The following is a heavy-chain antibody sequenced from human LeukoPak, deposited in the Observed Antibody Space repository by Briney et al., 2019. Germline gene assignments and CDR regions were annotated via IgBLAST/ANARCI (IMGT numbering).Heavy chain of an antibody. CDR3: ARDIKRIAAAGTFGY. D-gene: IGHD6-13*01. J-gene: IGHJ4*02. CDR2: ISAYNGNT. V-gene: IGHV1-18*01. Sequence: ASVTVSCKASGYTFTSYGINWVRQAPGQGLEWMGWISAYNGNTNYAQKLQGRVTMTTGTSTSTAYMELRSLRSDDTAVYYCARDIKRIAAAGTFGYWGQGTLVTVSS. CDR1: GYTFTSYG.